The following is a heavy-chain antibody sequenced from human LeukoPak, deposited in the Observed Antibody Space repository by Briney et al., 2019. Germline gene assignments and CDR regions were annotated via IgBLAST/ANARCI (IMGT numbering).Heavy chain of an antibody. J-gene: IGHJ3*02. CDR3: ARDTYYYDNGDFIDAFDI. CDR2: INYSGRT. CDR1: GGSISTYY. D-gene: IGHD3-22*01. V-gene: IGHV4-59*01. Sequence: PSETLSLTCTVSGGSISTYYWSWVRQPPGKGLEWIGYINYSGRTNANSSLKSRVAISVDTSKNQSSLRLSSVTAADTAVYYCARDTYYYDNGDFIDAFDIWGRGTMVTVSS.